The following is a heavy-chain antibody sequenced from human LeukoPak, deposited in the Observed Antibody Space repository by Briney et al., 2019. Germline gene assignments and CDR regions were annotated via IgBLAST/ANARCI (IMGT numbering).Heavy chain of an antibody. V-gene: IGHV3-7*01. J-gene: IGHJ4*02. D-gene: IGHD5-24*01. CDR3: AKDGPQITLDY. CDR2: IKQDGSEK. CDR1: GFTFSRYW. Sequence: PGGSLRLSCAASGFTFSRYWMSWVRQAPGKGLEWVANIKQDGSEKYYVDSVKGRFTISRDNARNSLYLQMNSLRAEDTAVYYCAKDGPQITLDYWGQGTLVTVSS.